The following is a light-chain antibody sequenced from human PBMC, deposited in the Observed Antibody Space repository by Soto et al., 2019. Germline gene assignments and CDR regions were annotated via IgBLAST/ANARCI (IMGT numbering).Light chain of an antibody. V-gene: IGKV3-15*01. Sequence: EIVMTQSPATLSVSPGERATLSCRASQSVSSNLAWYQQKPGQAPRLLIYGASTRATGIPARFSGSGSGTEFTLTISILQSEDFAVYYCQQYNNWPPPLTFGGGTMVEI. J-gene: IGKJ4*01. CDR2: GAS. CDR1: QSVSSN. CDR3: QQYNNWPPPLT.